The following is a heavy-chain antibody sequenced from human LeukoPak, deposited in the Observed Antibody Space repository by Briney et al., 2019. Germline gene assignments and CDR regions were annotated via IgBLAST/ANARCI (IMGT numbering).Heavy chain of an antibody. J-gene: IGHJ4*02. V-gene: IGHV3-11*04. D-gene: IGHD2-8*01. CDR1: GFTFSDYY. Sequence: GGSLRLSYAASGFTFSDYYMSWIRQAPGKGLEWVSYISSSGSTIYYADSVKGRFTISRDNAKNTLYLQMNSLRAEDTAVYYCARDHGCTNGVCFSVDYWGQGTLVTVSS. CDR2: ISSSGSTI. CDR3: ARDHGCTNGVCFSVDY.